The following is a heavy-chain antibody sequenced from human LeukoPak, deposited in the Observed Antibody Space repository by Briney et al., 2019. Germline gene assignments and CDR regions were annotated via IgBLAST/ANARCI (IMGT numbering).Heavy chain of an antibody. D-gene: IGHD6-19*01. J-gene: IGHJ3*02. Sequence: PSETLSLTCAVHGGSFSDNYWNWIREPPGKGLEWIGEINHSGSTNYNPSLKSRATISVDTSKNQFSLKLSSVTTADTAVYYCARHFFVSVAGIISLPFYAFDIWGQGTMVTVSS. CDR1: GGSFSDNY. V-gene: IGHV4-34*01. CDR2: INHSGST. CDR3: ARHFFVSVAGIISLPFYAFDI.